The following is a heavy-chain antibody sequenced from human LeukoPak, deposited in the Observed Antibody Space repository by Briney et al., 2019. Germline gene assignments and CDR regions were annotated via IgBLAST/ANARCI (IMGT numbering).Heavy chain of an antibody. D-gene: IGHD2-15*01. V-gene: IGHV3-21*01. CDR1: GFTLNNYA. CDR3: VRDVSRRMGMDV. J-gene: IGHJ6*02. CDR2: IGPVSSNI. Sequence: GGSLRLSCLVSGFTLNNYAMTWVRQAPGKGLEWVSTIGPVSSNIWIADSLKGRFTISRDNPKNPLYLQMNSLRAEDTAVYYCVRDVSRRMGMDVWGQGTTVTVSS.